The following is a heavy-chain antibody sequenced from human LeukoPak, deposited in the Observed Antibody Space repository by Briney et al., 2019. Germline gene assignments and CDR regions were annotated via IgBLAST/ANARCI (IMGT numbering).Heavy chain of an antibody. V-gene: IGHV3-21*01. CDR1: GFTFSNYS. Sequence: GGSLRLSCAASGFTFSNYSMNWVRQAPGKGLEWVSSISSSSSYIYYADSVKGRFTISRDNAKNSLYLQMNSLRAEDTAVYYCAREYCSGGSCYFDYWGQGTLVTVSS. D-gene: IGHD2-15*01. J-gene: IGHJ4*02. CDR3: AREYCSGGSCYFDY. CDR2: ISSSSSYI.